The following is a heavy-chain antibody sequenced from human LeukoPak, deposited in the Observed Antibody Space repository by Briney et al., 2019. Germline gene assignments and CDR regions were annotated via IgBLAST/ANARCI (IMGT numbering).Heavy chain of an antibody. CDR3: ARLNSVNYYYYGMDV. Sequence: GESLKIPCKGSGYSFTSYWIGWVRQMPGKGLEWMGIIYPGDSDTRYSPSFQGQVTISADKSITTAYLQWSSLKASDTAMYYCARLNSVNYYYYGMDVWGQGTTVTVSS. J-gene: IGHJ6*02. CDR1: GYSFTSYW. D-gene: IGHD4-23*01. V-gene: IGHV5-51*01. CDR2: IYPGDSDT.